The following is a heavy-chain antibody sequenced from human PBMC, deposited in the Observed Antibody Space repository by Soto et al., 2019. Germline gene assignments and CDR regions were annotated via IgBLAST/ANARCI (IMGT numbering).Heavy chain of an antibody. CDR1: GGRITSGYYY. D-gene: IGHD6-13*01. Sequence: SETLSLTCTVSGGRITSGYYYWSWIRQTPGKGLEWIGYTNHRGSTEYNAPLKGRVSMSADTSQNQISLTLTSVTAADTAVYYCAGGGYSSRWSYFDYWGQGTLVTVSS. CDR3: AGGGYSSRWSYFDY. V-gene: IGHV4-61*01. J-gene: IGHJ4*02. CDR2: TNHRGST.